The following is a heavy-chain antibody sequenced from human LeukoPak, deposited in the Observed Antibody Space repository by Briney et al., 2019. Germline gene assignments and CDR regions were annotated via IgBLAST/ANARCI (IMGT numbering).Heavy chain of an antibody. CDR2: FYNSWST. Sequence: SETLSLTCTVSGGSVSSGSYYWSWIRQPPGKGLEWIVYFYNSWSTNYNPSLKSRVTISVDTSKNQFSLKLSSVTAADTAVYYCARDSMTDSSTFDYWGQGTLVTVSS. V-gene: IGHV4-61*01. J-gene: IGHJ4*02. CDR3: ARDSMTDSSTFDY. CDR1: GGSVSSGSYY. D-gene: IGHD2/OR15-2a*01.